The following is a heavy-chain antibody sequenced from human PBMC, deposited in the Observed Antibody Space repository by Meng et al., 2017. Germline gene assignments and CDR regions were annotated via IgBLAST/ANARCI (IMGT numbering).Heavy chain of an antibody. CDR2: IKHSGST. V-gene: IGHV4-34*01. J-gene: IGHJ1*01. D-gene: IGHD6-13*01. CDR3: ARGGYSSSGGSRYEYFQH. Sequence: HVQLQQWGAGLFEPSETLSLPCAVYGGSFSGYTWSWIRQPPGKGLEWIGKIKHSGSTNYNPSLKSRVTISVDTSKNQFALKLSSVTAADTAVYYCARGGYSSSGGSRYEYFQHWGQGTLVTVSS. CDR1: GGSFSGYT.